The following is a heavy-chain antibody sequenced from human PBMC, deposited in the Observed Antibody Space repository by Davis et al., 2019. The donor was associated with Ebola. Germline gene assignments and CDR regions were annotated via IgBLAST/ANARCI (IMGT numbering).Heavy chain of an antibody. Sequence: GESLKISCAASGFTFSGSAMHWVRQASGKGLEWVGRIRSKANSYATAYAASVKGRFTISRDDSKNTAYLQMNSLKTDDTAVYYCTTSYDSSGYYYDYWGQGTLVTVSS. CDR3: TTSYDSSGYYYDY. CDR1: GFTFSGSA. J-gene: IGHJ4*02. D-gene: IGHD3-22*01. V-gene: IGHV3-73*01. CDR2: IRSKANSYAT.